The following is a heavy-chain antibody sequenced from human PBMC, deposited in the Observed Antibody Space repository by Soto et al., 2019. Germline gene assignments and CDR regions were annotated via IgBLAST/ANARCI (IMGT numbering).Heavy chain of an antibody. D-gene: IGHD6-19*01. V-gene: IGHV4-34*01. CDR3: ARGLIRRSGWYLKAFDI. J-gene: IGHJ3*02. CDR1: VGSFSGYY. Sequence: QVQLQQWGAGLLKPSETLSLTCAVYVGSFSGYYWNWIRQPPGKGLEWIGEINPSRSTNYNPSLKSRVTLSVDTSKNQFSLKLTSVTAADTAVYYCARGLIRRSGWYLKAFDIWGQGTMVTVSS. CDR2: INPSRST.